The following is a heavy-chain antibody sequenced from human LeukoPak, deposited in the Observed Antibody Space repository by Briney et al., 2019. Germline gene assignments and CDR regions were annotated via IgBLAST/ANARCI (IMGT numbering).Heavy chain of an antibody. J-gene: IGHJ4*02. D-gene: IGHD3-10*01. CDR3: AKAYYGSGSYARGLFDY. CDR1: GFTFSSYE. CDR2: ISGSGGST. V-gene: IGHV3-23*01. Sequence: GGSLRLSCVASGFTFSSYEMNWVRQAPGKGLEWVSAISGSGGSTYYADSVKGRFTISRDNSKNTLYLQMNSLRAEDTAVYYCAKAYYGSGSYARGLFDYWGQGTLVTVSS.